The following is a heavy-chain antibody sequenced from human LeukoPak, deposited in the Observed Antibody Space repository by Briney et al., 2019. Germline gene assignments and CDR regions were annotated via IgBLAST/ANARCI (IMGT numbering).Heavy chain of an antibody. Sequence: AGGSLRLSCAASGFTLSSSAMNWVRQAPGKGLEWLGRIKTKTDGETTHYAAPANGRFTISRDDSRNTLYLQMNSLKTEDTAVYYCTSRLITTNDYWGQGTLVTVSS. CDR3: TSRLITTNDY. CDR2: IKTKTDGETT. CDR1: GFTLSSSA. V-gene: IGHV3-15*01. J-gene: IGHJ4*02. D-gene: IGHD3-3*01.